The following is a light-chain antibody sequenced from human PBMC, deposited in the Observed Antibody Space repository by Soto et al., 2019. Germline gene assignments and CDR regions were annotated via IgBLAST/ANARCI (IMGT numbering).Light chain of an antibody. J-gene: IGKJ1*01. Sequence: EIVLTQSPGPLSLSPADRATLSCRASETVTGKYLAWYQQKVGQAPRLLIFAASNRATGIPDRFSGSGSGTDSTLTISRLEPEDFAMYFCQQYSSPPQTFGQGTKVHIK. CDR2: AAS. CDR1: ETVTGKY. V-gene: IGKV3-20*01. CDR3: QQYSSPPQT.